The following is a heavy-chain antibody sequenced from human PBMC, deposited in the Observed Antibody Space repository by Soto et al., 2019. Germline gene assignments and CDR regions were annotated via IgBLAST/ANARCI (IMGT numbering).Heavy chain of an antibody. V-gene: IGHV4-30-4*01. CDR3: ARVRTSTTVGNTGSQY. CDR1: GGSISSGDYY. Sequence: PWETLSLTCTVSGGSISSGDYYWSWIRQPPGKGLEWIGYIYYSGSTYYNPSLKSRVTISVDTSKNQFSLKLSSVTAADTAVYYCARVRTSTTVGNTGSQYWGQGTLVTVSS. D-gene: IGHD4-17*01. CDR2: IYYSGST. J-gene: IGHJ4*02.